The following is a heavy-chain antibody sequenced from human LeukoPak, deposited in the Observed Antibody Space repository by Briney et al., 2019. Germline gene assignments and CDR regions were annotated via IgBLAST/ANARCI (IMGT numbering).Heavy chain of an antibody. CDR1: GFTFSSYA. CDR2: ISYDGSDT. D-gene: IGHD1-14*01. V-gene: IGHV3-30*04. Sequence: PGGSLRLSCAGSGFTFSSYAMHWVRQAPGKGLEWVAVISYDGSDTYYADSVRGRFIISRDNSKNTMFLQMNSLRVEDTAVYFCAKVFVLMRGTPENWFHPWGQGTLVTVSS. J-gene: IGHJ5*02. CDR3: AKVFVLMRGTPENWFHP.